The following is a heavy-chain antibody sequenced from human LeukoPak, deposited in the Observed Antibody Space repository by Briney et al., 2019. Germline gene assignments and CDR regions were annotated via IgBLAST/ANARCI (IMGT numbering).Heavy chain of an antibody. Sequence: GGSLRLSCAASGFIFSSYAMSWVRLAPGKGLEWISVISGSGGRTDYADSVKGRFTISRDNSKNTLYLQMNSLRAEDTAVYYCARDEKEDGYSLGAFDIWGQGTMVTVSS. CDR1: GFIFSSYA. D-gene: IGHD5-24*01. V-gene: IGHV3-23*01. CDR2: ISGSGGRT. J-gene: IGHJ3*02. CDR3: ARDEKEDGYSLGAFDI.